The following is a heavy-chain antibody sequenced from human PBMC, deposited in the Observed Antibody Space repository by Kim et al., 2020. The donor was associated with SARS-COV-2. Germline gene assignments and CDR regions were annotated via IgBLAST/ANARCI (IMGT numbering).Heavy chain of an antibody. D-gene: IGHD3-22*01. V-gene: IGHV4-59*09. CDR3: ARGDDSSGYYYSDY. J-gene: IGHJ4*02. Sequence: NPSLTSRVTISVDTSKNQFSLKLSSVTAADTAVYYCARGDDSSGYYYSDYWGQGTLVTVSS.